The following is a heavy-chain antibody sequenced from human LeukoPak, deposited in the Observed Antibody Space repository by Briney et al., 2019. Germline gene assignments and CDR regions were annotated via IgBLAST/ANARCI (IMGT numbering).Heavy chain of an antibody. V-gene: IGHV4-34*01. CDR2: INHRGGT. D-gene: IGHD4-11*01. CDR1: GGSFSDYS. J-gene: IGHJ6*02. Sequence: PSETLSLTCAVFGGSFSDYSWTWIRQTPGKGLEGIGEINHRGGTNYNPSLKSRVTISVDTSKNQFSLKLSSVTAADTAVYYGARGTVYYYGMDVWGQGTTVTVSS. CDR3: ARGTVYYYGMDV.